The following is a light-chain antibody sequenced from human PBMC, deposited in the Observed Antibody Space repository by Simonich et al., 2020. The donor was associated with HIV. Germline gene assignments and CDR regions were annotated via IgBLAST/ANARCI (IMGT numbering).Light chain of an antibody. CDR3: QQYYDWYT. CDR2: DAS. J-gene: IGKJ2*01. Sequence: EIVMTQSPATLSVSPGERVTLSCRASQSISSNLAWYQQKPGQAPRLLIFDASTRATGITARFSVRGSGTEFTLTISSLQSEDFAVYYCQQYYDWYTFGQGTKLEIK. CDR1: QSISSN. V-gene: IGKV3-15*01.